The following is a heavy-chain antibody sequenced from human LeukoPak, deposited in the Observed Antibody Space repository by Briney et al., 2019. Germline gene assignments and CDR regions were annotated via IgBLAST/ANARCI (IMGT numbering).Heavy chain of an antibody. V-gene: IGHV3-30-3*01. CDR2: ISYDGSNK. D-gene: IGHD1-26*01. Sequence: GGSLRLSCAASGFTFSSYAMHWVRQAPGKGLEWVAVISYDGSNKYYADSVKGRFTISRDNSKNTLYLQMNSLRAEDTAVYYCARDGGAATEDAFDIWGQGTMVTVSS. CDR3: ARDGGAATEDAFDI. J-gene: IGHJ3*02. CDR1: GFTFSSYA.